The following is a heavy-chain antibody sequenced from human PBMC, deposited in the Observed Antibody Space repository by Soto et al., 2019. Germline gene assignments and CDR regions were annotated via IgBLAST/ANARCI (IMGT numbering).Heavy chain of an antibody. Sequence: PSETLSLTCAVSGGSIISGGYSWICIRQPPGKGLEWIGYIYHSGSTYYNPSLKSRVTISVDRSKNQFSLKLSSVTAADTAVYYCARGWGPYGGNINWFDPWGQGTPGHRLL. CDR1: GGSIISGGYS. CDR3: ARGWGPYGGNINWFDP. CDR2: IYHSGST. V-gene: IGHV4-30-2*01. D-gene: IGHD4-17*01. J-gene: IGHJ5*02.